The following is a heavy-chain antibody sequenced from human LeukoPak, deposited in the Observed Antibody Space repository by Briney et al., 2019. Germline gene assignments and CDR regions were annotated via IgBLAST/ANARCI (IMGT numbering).Heavy chain of an antibody. D-gene: IGHD1-1*01. Sequence: SETLSLTCTVSGGSISSSSYYWGWIRQPPGKGLEWIGSIYYSGSTYYNPSLKSRVTISVDTSKNQFSLKLSSVTAADTAVYYCARDRTWYKRGLDYWGQGTLVTVSS. CDR1: GGSISSSSYY. CDR2: IYYSGST. CDR3: ARDRTWYKRGLDY. V-gene: IGHV4-39*07. J-gene: IGHJ4*02.